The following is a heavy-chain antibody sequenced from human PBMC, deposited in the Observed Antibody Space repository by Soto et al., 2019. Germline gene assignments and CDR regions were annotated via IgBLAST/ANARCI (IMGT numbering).Heavy chain of an antibody. Sequence: SVKVSCKASGGTFSSYAISWVRQAPGQGLEWMGGIIPIFGTANYAQKFQGRVTITADESTSTAYMELSSLRSEDTAVYYCARNDFWSGQYYYYGMDVWGQGTTVTVS. CDR1: GGTFSSYA. CDR2: IIPIFGTA. D-gene: IGHD3-3*01. J-gene: IGHJ6*01. V-gene: IGHV1-69*13. CDR3: ARNDFWSGQYYYYGMDV.